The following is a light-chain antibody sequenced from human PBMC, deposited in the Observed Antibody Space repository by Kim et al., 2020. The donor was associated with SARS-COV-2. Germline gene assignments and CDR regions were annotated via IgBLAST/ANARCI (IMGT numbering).Light chain of an antibody. V-gene: IGLV3-21*04. CDR2: FDS. Sequence: PGKTARITCGGNHIERKNVHWYEEMPGRATVVVIYFDSDRPSEIPGRFSGCNSGNTAALTINRIEAGDEADYYCQVWDSGSDYWVFGGGTQLTVL. CDR1: HIERKN. CDR3: QVWDSGSDYWV. J-gene: IGLJ3*02.